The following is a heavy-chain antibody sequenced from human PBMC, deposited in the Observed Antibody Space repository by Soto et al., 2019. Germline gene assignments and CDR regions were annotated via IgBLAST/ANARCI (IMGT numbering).Heavy chain of an antibody. CDR2: ISAYNGNT. J-gene: IGHJ5*02. V-gene: IGHV1-18*01. Sequence: ASVKVSCKASGSTFTSYGISWVRHAPGQGLEWMGWISAYNGNTNYAQKLQGRVTMTTDTSTSTAYMELRSLRSDDTAVYYCARDLQYYYDFSSGHDSWFDPWGPGTLATVS. CDR3: ARDLQYYYDFSSGHDSWFDP. CDR1: GSTFTSYG. D-gene: IGHD3-3*01.